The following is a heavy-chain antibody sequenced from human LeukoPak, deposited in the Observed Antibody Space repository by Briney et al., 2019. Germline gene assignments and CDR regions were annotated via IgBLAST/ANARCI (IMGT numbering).Heavy chain of an antibody. D-gene: IGHD1-1*01. CDR2: IKHDGSEK. CDR3: ATINFRPY. Sequence: GGSLRLSCTASGFTFSSYWMNWVRQAPGKGLEWVANIKHDGSEKYHVDSVKGRFTISRDDAKNSLFLQMNSLRAEDTAIYYCATINFRPYWGQGTLVTVSS. V-gene: IGHV3-7*03. J-gene: IGHJ4*02. CDR1: GFTFSSYW.